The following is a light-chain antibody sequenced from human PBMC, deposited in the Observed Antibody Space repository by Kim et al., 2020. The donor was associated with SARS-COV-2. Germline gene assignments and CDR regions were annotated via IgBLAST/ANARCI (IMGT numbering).Light chain of an antibody. Sequence: SYELTQPLSVSLALGQTARITCGGNNIGSKNVHWYQQKPGQAPVLVIYRDRNRPSGIPERFSGSNSGNTATLTISRVQVGDEADYYCQVWDNNTGVFGGGTQLTVL. V-gene: IGLV3-9*01. CDR3: QVWDNNTGV. CDR1: NIGSKN. J-gene: IGLJ3*02. CDR2: RDR.